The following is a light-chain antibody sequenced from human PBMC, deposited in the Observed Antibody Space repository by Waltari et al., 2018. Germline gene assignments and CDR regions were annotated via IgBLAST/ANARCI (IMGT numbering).Light chain of an antibody. V-gene: IGLV2-11*01. J-gene: IGLJ3*02. Sequence: QAALTQPPSVSGSPGQSVTISCTGTSSDIGGYNYVSWYQQHPGTATNVLIYAVSTRPSGVSDLFSGSKSGNSASLTISGLQAEDEADYYCNSYAGSNTFWIFGGGTRLTVL. CDR2: AVS. CDR1: SSDIGGYNY. CDR3: NSYAGSNTFWI.